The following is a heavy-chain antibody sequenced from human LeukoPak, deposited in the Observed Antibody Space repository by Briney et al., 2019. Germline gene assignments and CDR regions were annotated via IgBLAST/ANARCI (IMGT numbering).Heavy chain of an antibody. J-gene: IGHJ4*02. CDR2: INWNGGST. CDR1: GFTFDDYG. D-gene: IGHD4-23*01. CDR3: ARAVRWRKGSHFDY. Sequence: GGSLRLSCAASGFTFDDYGMSWVRQAPGKGLEWVSGINWNGGSTGYADSVKGRFTISRDNAKNSLYLQMNSLRAEDTALYYCARAVRWRKGSHFDYWGQGTLVTVSS. V-gene: IGHV3-20*04.